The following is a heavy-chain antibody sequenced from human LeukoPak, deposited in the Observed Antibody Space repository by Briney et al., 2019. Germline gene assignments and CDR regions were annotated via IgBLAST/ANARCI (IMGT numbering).Heavy chain of an antibody. J-gene: IGHJ6*03. Sequence: GGSLRLSCTASGFMFSRLGMQWVRKAPGEGLEWVAMIWHDGSVEEYADSVKGRFTISRDNSQNTLYLLMNSLRDAETAVYYYAKEADQFRGYLDAWGKGTTVTVSS. CDR3: AKEADQFRGYLDA. CDR2: IWHDGSVE. D-gene: IGHD3-16*01. CDR1: GFMFSRLG. V-gene: IGHV3-33*06.